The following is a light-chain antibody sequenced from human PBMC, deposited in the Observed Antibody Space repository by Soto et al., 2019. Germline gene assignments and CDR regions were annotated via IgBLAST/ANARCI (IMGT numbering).Light chain of an antibody. Sequence: DIQLTQSPSFLSASVGDRVTITCRASHGIGPSLAWYQQQPGKAPKLLIYSASTLQTGVPSRFSGSGSGTDFTLTISNLQPADFATYYCQLLNGFPPRTFGPGTKVEVK. CDR2: SAS. CDR3: QLLNGFPPRT. J-gene: IGKJ1*01. V-gene: IGKV1-9*01. CDR1: HGIGPS.